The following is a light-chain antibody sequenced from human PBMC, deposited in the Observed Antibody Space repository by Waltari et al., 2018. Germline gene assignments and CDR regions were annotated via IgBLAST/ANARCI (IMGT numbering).Light chain of an antibody. CDR1: QNIQFW. V-gene: IGKV1-5*03. J-gene: IGKJ2*01. CDR2: KAS. CDR3: HQCNVFPYD. Sequence: DIQMTQPRSTLSASIGDKVTITCRASQNIQFWLAWYQQKPGKATNVLSYKASTLESGDPSRFSGSGFGTEFTLTIKGLQADDFATYFCHQCNVFPYDFGQGTKLEI.